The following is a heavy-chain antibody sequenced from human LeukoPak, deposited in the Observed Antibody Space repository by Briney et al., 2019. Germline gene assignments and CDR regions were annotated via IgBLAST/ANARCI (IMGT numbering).Heavy chain of an antibody. J-gene: IGHJ4*02. Sequence: GGSLRLSCAASGFTFSSYAMHWVRQAPGKGLEYVSAISSNGGSTYYANSVKGRFTISRDNSKNTLYLQMNSLRAEDTAVYYCARSVYYYDSSGYSDYWGQGTLVTVSS. CDR2: ISSNGGST. V-gene: IGHV3-64*01. D-gene: IGHD3-22*01. CDR1: GFTFSSYA. CDR3: ARSVYYYDSSGYSDY.